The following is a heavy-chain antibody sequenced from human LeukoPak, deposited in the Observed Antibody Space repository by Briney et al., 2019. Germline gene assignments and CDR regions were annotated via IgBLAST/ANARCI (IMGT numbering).Heavy chain of an antibody. CDR3: ARGLGAAGTVPSDS. CDR1: GFTFSSYS. CDR2: ISGTSSHI. Sequence: KPGGSLRLSCAASGFTFSSYSMNWVRQAPGKGLEWVSYISGTSSHIYYADSVKGRFTISRDNAKNSLYLQMNSLRAEDTAVYYCARGLGAAGTVPSDSWGQGTLVTVSS. D-gene: IGHD6-13*01. V-gene: IGHV3-21*01. J-gene: IGHJ4*02.